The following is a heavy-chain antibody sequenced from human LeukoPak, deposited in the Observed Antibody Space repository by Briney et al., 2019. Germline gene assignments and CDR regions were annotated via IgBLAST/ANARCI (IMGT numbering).Heavy chain of an antibody. CDR3: ARDREERWMQLPGEY. CDR2: INPSGGST. J-gene: IGHJ4*02. D-gene: IGHD5-18*01. V-gene: IGHV1-46*01. Sequence: ASVKVSCKASGYTFSNYYIHWVRQAPGQGLEWMGLINPSGGSTKYAQKFQGRVTMTTDTSTSTVYMDMSSLTSEDTAVYYCARDREERWMQLPGEYWGQGTVVTASS. CDR1: GYTFSNYY.